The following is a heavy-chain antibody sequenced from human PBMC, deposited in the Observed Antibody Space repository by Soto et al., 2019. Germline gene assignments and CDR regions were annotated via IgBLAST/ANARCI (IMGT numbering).Heavy chain of an antibody. CDR1: GDSVSSNSAA. J-gene: IGHJ6*03. CDR2: TYYRSKWYI. Sequence: QVQLQQSGPGLVKPSQTLSLTCDISGDSVSSNSAAWNWIRQTPSRGLEWLGRTYYRSKWYINYAVSVKSPITVNPDTSKNQFSMQLNSVTPEDTAVYNCARGSWDDVTGHYYMDVWGKGTTVTVSS. V-gene: IGHV6-1*01. CDR3: ARGSWDDVTGHYYMDV. D-gene: IGHD1-1*01.